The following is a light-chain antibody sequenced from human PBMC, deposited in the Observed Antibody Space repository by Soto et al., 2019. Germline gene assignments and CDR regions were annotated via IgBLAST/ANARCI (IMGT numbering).Light chain of an antibody. CDR2: GAS. Sequence: ESVLTQSLGTLSLSPGERTTLSFRASQSVSSNFLDWYQQKPGQAPRLLIYGASSRATGIPDRLSGSGSGTDFTLTISSLQSEDSAVYYCQQYSIWRTFGQGTKVDIK. V-gene: IGKV3-20*01. CDR1: QSVSSNF. CDR3: QQYSIWRT. J-gene: IGKJ1*01.